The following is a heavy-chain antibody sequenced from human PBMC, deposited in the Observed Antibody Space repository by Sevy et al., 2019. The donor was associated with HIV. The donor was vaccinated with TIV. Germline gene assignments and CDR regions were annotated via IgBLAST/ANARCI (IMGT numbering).Heavy chain of an antibody. CDR3: ARGGGAVDHGMDV. CDR2: IIPIFGTS. CDR1: GGTFSSYD. D-gene: IGHD2-21*01. Sequence: ASVKVSCKASGGTFSSYDINWVRQAPGQGLEWVGQIIPIFGTSSYAHNFQGRATITADESTSTAYMDLSSLRSEDTAVYYCARGGGAVDHGMDVWGQGTTVTVSS. V-gene: IGHV1-69*13. J-gene: IGHJ6*02.